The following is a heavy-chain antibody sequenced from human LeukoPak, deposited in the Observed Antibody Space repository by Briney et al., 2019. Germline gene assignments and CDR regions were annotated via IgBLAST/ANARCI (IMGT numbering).Heavy chain of an antibody. V-gene: IGHV4-39*01. Sequence: SETLSLTCTVSGGSISSSSYYWGWIRQPPGKGLEWIGSIHYSGSTYYNPSLKSRVTISVDTSKNQFSLKLSSVTAADTAVYYCARSVLLWFGEPEHNDYWGQGTLVTVSS. CDR1: GGSISSSSYY. CDR2: IHYSGST. J-gene: IGHJ4*02. CDR3: ARSVLLWFGEPEHNDY. D-gene: IGHD3-10*01.